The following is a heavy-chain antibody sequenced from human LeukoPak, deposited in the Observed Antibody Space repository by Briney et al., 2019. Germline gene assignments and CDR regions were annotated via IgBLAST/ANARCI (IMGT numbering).Heavy chain of an antibody. D-gene: IGHD3-22*01. CDR3: ARAYDSSSSFDY. J-gene: IGHJ4*02. V-gene: IGHV3-21*01. CDR2: ISGSGSDI. Sequence: PGGSLRLSCAASGFTFSTFSMNWVRQTPGKGLEWVSAISGSGSDIYYGDSVKGRFTISRDNAKNSLSLQMNSLRAEDTAVYYCARAYDSSSSFDYWGQGTLVTVSS. CDR1: GFTFSTFS.